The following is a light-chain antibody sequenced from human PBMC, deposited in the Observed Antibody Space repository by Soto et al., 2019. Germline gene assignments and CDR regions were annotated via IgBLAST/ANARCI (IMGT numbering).Light chain of an antibody. CDR3: QQRSNWPPLT. CDR2: DAS. J-gene: IGKJ4*01. Sequence: EIVLTQSPATLSLSPGERATLSCRASQSVSSYLAWYQQKPGQAPRLLIYDASNRATGIPARFSGSGSWTNFTLTIRSLEPEDFAVYYCQQRSNWPPLTFGGGTKVEIK. V-gene: IGKV3-11*01. CDR1: QSVSSY.